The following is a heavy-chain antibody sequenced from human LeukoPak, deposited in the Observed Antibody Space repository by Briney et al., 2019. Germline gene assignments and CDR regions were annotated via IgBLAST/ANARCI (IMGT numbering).Heavy chain of an antibody. Sequence: GASAKVSCKASGGTFSSYAISWVRQAPGQGLEWMGRIIPILGIANYAQKFQGRVTITADKSTSTAYMELSSLRSEDTAVYYCARAGVDCSSTSCYVSGDGMDVWGQGTTVTVSS. CDR3: ARAGVDCSSTSCYVSGDGMDV. V-gene: IGHV1-69*04. CDR2: IIPILGIA. J-gene: IGHJ6*02. CDR1: GGTFSSYA. D-gene: IGHD2-2*01.